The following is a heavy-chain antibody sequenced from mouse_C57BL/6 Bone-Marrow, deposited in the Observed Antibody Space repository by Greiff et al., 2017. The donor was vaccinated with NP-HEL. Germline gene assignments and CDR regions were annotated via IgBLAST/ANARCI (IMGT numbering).Heavy chain of an antibody. V-gene: IGHV1-81*01. CDR3: ARRYYGSPYWYFDV. Sequence: QVQLQQSGAELARPGASVKLSCKASGYTFTSYGISWVKQRTGQGLEWIGEIYPRSGNTYYNEKFKGKATLTADKSSSTAYMELRSLTSEDSAVYFGARRYYGSPYWYFDVWGTGTTVTVSS. CDR1: GYTFTSYG. J-gene: IGHJ1*03. CDR2: IYPRSGNT. D-gene: IGHD1-1*01.